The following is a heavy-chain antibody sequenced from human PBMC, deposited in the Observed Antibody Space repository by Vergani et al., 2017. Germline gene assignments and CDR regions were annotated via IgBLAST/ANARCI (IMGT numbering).Heavy chain of an antibody. V-gene: IGHV3-7*01. J-gene: IGHJ6*03. CDR3: ARDYRKTAMVTGYYYMDV. CDR1: GFTFSSYW. D-gene: IGHD5-18*01. Sequence: EVQLVESGGGLVQPGGSLRLSCAASGFTFSSYWMSWVRQAPGKGLEWVANIKQDGSEKYYVDSVKGRFTISRDNAKNSLYLQMNSLRAEDTAVYYCARDYRKTAMVTGYYYMDVWGKGTTVTVSS. CDR2: IKQDGSEK.